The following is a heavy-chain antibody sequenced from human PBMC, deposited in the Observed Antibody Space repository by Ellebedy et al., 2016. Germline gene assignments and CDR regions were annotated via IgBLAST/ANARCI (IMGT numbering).Heavy chain of an antibody. D-gene: IGHD3-16*02. Sequence: GGSLRLXXAASGFTFDDYGMSWVRQAPGKGLEWVSGINWNGGSTGYADSVKGRFTISRDNAKNSLYLQMNSLRAEDTALYYCARDLDYDYVWGSYRPPPFDYWGQGTLVTVSS. V-gene: IGHV3-20*03. CDR1: GFTFDDYG. J-gene: IGHJ4*02. CDR3: ARDLDYDYVWGSYRPPPFDY. CDR2: INWNGGST.